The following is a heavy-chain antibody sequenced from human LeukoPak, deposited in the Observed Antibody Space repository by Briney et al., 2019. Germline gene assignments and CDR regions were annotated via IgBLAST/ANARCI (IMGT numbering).Heavy chain of an antibody. CDR2: ISAYNGNT. CDR3: ARLARWVVVAATQYFDY. Sequence: ASVKVSCKASGYTFTSYGISWVRQAPGQGLEWMGWISAYNGNTNYAQKLQGRVTMTTDTSTSTAYMELRSLRSDDTAVYYCARLARWVVVAATQYFDYWGQGTLVTVSS. CDR1: GYTFTSYG. J-gene: IGHJ4*02. V-gene: IGHV1-18*01. D-gene: IGHD2-15*01.